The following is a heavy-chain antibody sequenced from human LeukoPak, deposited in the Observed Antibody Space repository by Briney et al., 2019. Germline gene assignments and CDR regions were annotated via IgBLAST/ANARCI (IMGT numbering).Heavy chain of an antibody. CDR2: IYPGDSDT. J-gene: IGHJ6*03. V-gene: IGHV5-51*01. D-gene: IGHD3-10*01. CDR1: GYSFTSYW. Sequence: GESLKISCKGSGYSFTSYWIGWVRQMPGKGLEWMGIIYPGDSDTRYSPSFQGQVTISADKSISTAYLQWSSLKASDTAMYYCARHPSSVRGVDYYYMDVWGKGTTVTISS. CDR3: ARHPSSVRGVDYYYMDV.